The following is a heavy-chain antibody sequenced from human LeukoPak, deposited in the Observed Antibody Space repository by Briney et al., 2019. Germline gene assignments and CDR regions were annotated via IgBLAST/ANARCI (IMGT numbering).Heavy chain of an antibody. CDR3: ARGKQLVPEAFDY. CDR2: ISSSSSYL. D-gene: IGHD6-6*01. CDR1: GFTVSSYS. Sequence: PGGSLRLSCAASGFTVSSYSMNWVRQAPGKGLEWVSSISSSSSYLYYADSVKGRFTISRDNAKNTLYLQMNSLRAEDTAVYYCARGKQLVPEAFDYWGQGTLVTVSS. V-gene: IGHV3-21*01. J-gene: IGHJ4*02.